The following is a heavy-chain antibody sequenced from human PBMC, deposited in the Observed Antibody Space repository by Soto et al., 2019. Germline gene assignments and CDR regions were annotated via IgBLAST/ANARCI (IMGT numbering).Heavy chain of an antibody. V-gene: IGHV3-15*01. D-gene: IGHD2-15*01. J-gene: IGHJ4*02. Sequence: GGSLSLSCAASGFAFSNAWMSWVRQAPGKGLEWDGRIKSKTDGGTTDYAAPVKGRFTISRDDSKNTLYLQMNSLKTEDTAVYYCTRYCSGGSCYFNFDYWGQGTLVTVSS. CDR2: IKSKTDGGTT. CDR1: GFAFSNAW. CDR3: TRYCSGGSCYFNFDY.